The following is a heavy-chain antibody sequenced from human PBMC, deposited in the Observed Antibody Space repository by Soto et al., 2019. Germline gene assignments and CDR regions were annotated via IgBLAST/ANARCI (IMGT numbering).Heavy chain of an antibody. J-gene: IGHJ5*02. CDR3: IKYSGRPSIRAT. V-gene: IGHV3-73*01. Sequence: GGSLRLSCAASGFTFSDVAMHWVRQASGKGLEWVGRIDRKTYNYATTYGASVKGRFTISRDDSKKMVYLQMNSLKTEDTAVYYCIKYSGRPSIRATLGQGTLVNVSS. CDR1: GFTFSDVA. D-gene: IGHD1-26*01. CDR2: IDRKTYNYAT.